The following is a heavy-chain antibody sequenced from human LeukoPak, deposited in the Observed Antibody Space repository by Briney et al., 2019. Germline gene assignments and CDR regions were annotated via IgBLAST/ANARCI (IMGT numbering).Heavy chain of an antibody. CDR2: INPSGGST. CDR3: ARATGYYNGYFYYGMDV. V-gene: IGHV1-46*01. D-gene: IGHD3-9*01. CDR1: GYTFTSYY. Sequence: ASVKVSCKASGYTFTSYYMHWVRQAPGQGLEWMGIINPSGGSTSYAQKFQGRVTMTRDTSTSAVYMELSSLRSEDTAVYYCARATGYYNGYFYYGMDVWGQGTTVTVSS. J-gene: IGHJ6*02.